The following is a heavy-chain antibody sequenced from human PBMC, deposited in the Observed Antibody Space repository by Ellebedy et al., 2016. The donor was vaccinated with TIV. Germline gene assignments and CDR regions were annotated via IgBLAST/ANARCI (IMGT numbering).Heavy chain of an antibody. J-gene: IGHJ4*02. CDR1: GFTFTSSA. Sequence: ASVKVSCKASGFTFTSSAMQWVRQARGQRLEWIGWIVVGSGNTNYAQKFQERVTITRDMSTSTAYMELSSLRSEDTAVYYCAASPYYYDSSGAEFDYWGQGTLVTVSS. CDR3: AASPYYYDSSGAEFDY. V-gene: IGHV1-58*02. CDR2: IVVGSGNT. D-gene: IGHD3-22*01.